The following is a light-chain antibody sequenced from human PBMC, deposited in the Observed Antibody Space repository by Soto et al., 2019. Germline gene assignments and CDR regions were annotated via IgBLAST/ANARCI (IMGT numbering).Light chain of an antibody. CDR2: AAS. CDR3: QQYNSAPLT. CDR1: PGNNNY. J-gene: IGKJ4*01. Sequence: DIQMTQSPSSLSASEGDRVTITCRASPGNNNYLAWYQQKPGKVPKLLIYAASTLHSGVPSRFSGDGSETDFTLTISSLQPEDAATYYCQQYNSAPLTCGGGTKVEIK. V-gene: IGKV1-27*01.